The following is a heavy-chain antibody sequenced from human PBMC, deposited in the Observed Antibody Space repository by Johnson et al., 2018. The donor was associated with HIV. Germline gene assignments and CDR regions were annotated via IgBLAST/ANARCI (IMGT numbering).Heavy chain of an antibody. D-gene: IGHD1-20*01. CDR2: ISYDGRNK. J-gene: IGHJ3*02. CDR3: ARDTVTGSPAFDI. V-gene: IGHV3-30-3*01. Sequence: VQLVESGGGVVRPGRSLRLSCAASGFTFSSYAMHWVRQAPGQGLEWVAVISYDGRNKYYADSVKGRFTISRDNSKNTLYLQMNSLRAEDTAVYYCARDTVTGSPAFDIWGQGTMVTVSS. CDR1: GFTFSSYA.